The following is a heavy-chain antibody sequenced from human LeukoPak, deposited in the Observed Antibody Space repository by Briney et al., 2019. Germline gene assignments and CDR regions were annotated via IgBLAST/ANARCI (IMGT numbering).Heavy chain of an antibody. CDR3: AKAGSGSYYKSRSGMDV. CDR2: ISSNGGST. V-gene: IGHV3-64D*06. J-gene: IGHJ6*04. CDR1: GFTFSSYA. D-gene: IGHD3-10*01. Sequence: PGGSLRLSCSASGFTFSSYAMHWVRQAPGKGLEYVSVISSNGGSTNYADSVKDRFTISRDNSKNTLYLQMSSLRAEDTAVYYCAKAGSGSYYKSRSGMDVWGKGTTVIVSS.